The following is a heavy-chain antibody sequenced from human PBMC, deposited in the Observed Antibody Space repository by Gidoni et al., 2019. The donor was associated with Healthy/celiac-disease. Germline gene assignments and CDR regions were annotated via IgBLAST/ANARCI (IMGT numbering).Heavy chain of an antibody. CDR3: ARVMGAHYYTY. V-gene: IGHV3-72*01. D-gene: IGHD1-26*01. CDR2: TRNKANSYTT. CDR1: GFTFSDHY. J-gene: IGHJ4*02. Sequence: EVQLVESGGGLVQPGGSLRLSCAASGFTFSDHYMDWVRQAPGKGLEWVGRTRNKANSYTTEYAASVKGRFTISRDDSKNSLYLQMNSLKTEDTAVYYCARVMGAHYYTYWGQGTLVTVSS.